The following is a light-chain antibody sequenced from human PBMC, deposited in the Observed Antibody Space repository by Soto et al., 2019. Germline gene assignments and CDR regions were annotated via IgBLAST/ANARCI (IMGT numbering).Light chain of an antibody. CDR2: EGS. CDR1: SSDVGSYNL. J-gene: IGLJ2*01. V-gene: IGLV2-23*01. CDR3: CSYAGSSTYVV. Sequence: QSALTQPASVSGSPGQSITISCTGTSSDVGSYNLVSWYQQHPGKAPKLMIYEGSKRPSGVSNRFSGSTSGNTTSLTISGLHAEDEADYYCCSYAGSSTYVVFGGGTKLTVL.